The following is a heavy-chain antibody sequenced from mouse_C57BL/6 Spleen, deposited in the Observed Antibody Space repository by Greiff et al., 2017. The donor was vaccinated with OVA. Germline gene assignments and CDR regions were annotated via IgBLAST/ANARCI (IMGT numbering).Heavy chain of an antibody. CDR1: GYTFTSYW. D-gene: IGHD1-1*01. Sequence: VQLKQPGAELVMPGASVKLSCKASGYTFTSYWMHWVKQRPGQGLEWIGEIDPSDSYTNYNQKFKGKSTLTVDKSSSTAYMQLSSLTSEDSAVYYCARKDYGSFDYWGQGTTLTVSS. CDR3: ARKDYGSFDY. CDR2: IDPSDSYT. V-gene: IGHV1-69*01. J-gene: IGHJ2*01.